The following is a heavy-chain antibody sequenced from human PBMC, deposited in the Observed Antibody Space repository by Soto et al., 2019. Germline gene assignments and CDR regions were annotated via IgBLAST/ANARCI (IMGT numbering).Heavy chain of an antibody. CDR3: ARGLGYSSPPGY. D-gene: IGHD6-13*01. J-gene: IGHJ4*02. V-gene: IGHV1-8*01. Sequence: QVQLVQSGAEVKKPGASVKVSCKASGYTFTSYDINWVRQATGQGLEWMGWMNPDSGNTGYAQKFQGRVSMTRNTSISTADMELSSLGSEYTAVYYCARGLGYSSPPGYWGEGTLVTVSS. CDR2: MNPDSGNT. CDR1: GYTFTSYD.